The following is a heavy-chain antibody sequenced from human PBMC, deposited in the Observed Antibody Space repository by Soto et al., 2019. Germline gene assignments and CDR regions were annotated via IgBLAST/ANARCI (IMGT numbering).Heavy chain of an antibody. CDR1: GYTFTRSL. D-gene: IGHD3-10*01. CDR3: ARSQNYGSGAYSDY. V-gene: IGHV1-3*04. CDR2: INICTGYT. J-gene: IGHJ4*02. Sequence: QVHLEQSGAEVKKPGASVKVSCKASGYTFTRSLMHWVRQAPGQSLEWMGWINICTGYTNISQRFQGRVSFAGDTSASTAYMELSSLRSEDTAVYYCARSQNYGSGAYSDYWGQGTLVTISS.